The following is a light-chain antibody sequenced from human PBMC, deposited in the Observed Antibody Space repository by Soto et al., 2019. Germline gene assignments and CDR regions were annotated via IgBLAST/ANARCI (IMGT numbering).Light chain of an antibody. V-gene: IGKV1-39*01. Sequence: DIQMTQSPSSLSASVGDRVTITCRPSQSISSYVNWYQQKPGKAPKLLTYDAPRLQSGLPPRFSGSGTRTDFTLTISSLQPEDFGTYSCHQSYSTPWTFDQGTKVDIK. J-gene: IGKJ1*01. CDR3: HQSYSTPWT. CDR2: DAP. CDR1: QSISSY.